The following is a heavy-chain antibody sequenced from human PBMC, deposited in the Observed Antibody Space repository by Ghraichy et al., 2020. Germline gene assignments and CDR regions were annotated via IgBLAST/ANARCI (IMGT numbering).Heavy chain of an antibody. CDR3: AKDRIWLQQQLVESAFDI. J-gene: IGHJ3*02. CDR1: GFTFDDYA. D-gene: IGHD6-13*01. V-gene: IGHV3-9*01. CDR2: ISWNSGSI. Sequence: GGSLRLSCAASGFTFDDYAMHWVRQAPGKGLEWVSGISWNSGSIGYADSVKGRFTISRDNAKNSLYLQMNSLRAEDTALYYCAKDRIWLQQQLVESAFDIWGQGTMVTVSS.